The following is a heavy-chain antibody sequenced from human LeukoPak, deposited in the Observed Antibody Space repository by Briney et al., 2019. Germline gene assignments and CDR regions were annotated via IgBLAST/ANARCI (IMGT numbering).Heavy chain of an antibody. CDR1: GGSLSSYS. V-gene: IGHV4-59*01. J-gene: IGHJ4*02. CDR2: VYHSGSI. D-gene: IGHD5-12*01. Sequence: SETLSLTCTVSGGSLSSYSWNWIRQSPGKGLEWIGRVYHSGSINYNPSLKSRVTISVDTSKNQFSLNLSSVTAADTAVYYCVSSYGGYVLDYWGPGTLVIVSS. CDR3: VSSYGGYVLDY.